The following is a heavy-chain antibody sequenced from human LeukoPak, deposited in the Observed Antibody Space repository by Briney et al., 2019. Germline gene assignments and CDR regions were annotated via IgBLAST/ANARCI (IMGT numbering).Heavy chain of an antibody. Sequence: PSETLSLTCTVSGGSISSYYWSWIRQPPGKGLEWIGYIYYSGSTNYNPSLKSRVTISVDTSKNQFSLKLSSVTAADTAVYYCASLCGGDCYRAQDAFDIWGQGTMVTASS. CDR2: IYYSGST. D-gene: IGHD2-21*01. J-gene: IGHJ3*02. V-gene: IGHV4-59*01. CDR1: GGSISSYY. CDR3: ASLCGGDCYRAQDAFDI.